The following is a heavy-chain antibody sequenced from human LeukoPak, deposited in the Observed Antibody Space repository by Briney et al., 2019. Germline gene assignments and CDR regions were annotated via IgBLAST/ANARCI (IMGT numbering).Heavy chain of an antibody. CDR3: AKDVDYYYDSSGYYCTFDY. D-gene: IGHD3-22*01. J-gene: IGHJ4*02. CDR2: ISGSGGST. Sequence: GGSLRLSCAASGFTFSSYAMSWVRQAPGKGLEWVSAISGSGGSTYYADSVKGRFTISRDNSKNTLYLQMNSLRAEDTAVYYCAKDVDYYYDSSGYYCTFDYWGQGTLVTVSS. V-gene: IGHV3-23*01. CDR1: GFTFSSYA.